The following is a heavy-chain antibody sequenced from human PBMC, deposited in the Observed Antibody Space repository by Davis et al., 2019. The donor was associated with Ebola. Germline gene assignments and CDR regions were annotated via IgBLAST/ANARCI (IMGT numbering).Heavy chain of an antibody. D-gene: IGHD6-19*01. J-gene: IGHJ6*04. CDR1: GGFVSSGGYS. V-gene: IGHV4-61*08. CDR2: IYYSGST. Sequence: MPSETLSLTCAVSGGFVSSGGYSWSWIRQPPGKGLEWIGYIYYSGSTNYNPSLKSRVTISVDTSKNQFSLKLSSVTAADTAVYYCARAMDSSGWSNYYYGMDVWGKGTTVTVSS. CDR3: ARAMDSSGWSNYYYGMDV.